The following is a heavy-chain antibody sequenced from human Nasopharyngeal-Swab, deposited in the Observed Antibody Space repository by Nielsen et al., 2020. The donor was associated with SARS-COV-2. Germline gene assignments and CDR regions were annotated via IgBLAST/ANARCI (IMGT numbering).Heavy chain of an antibody. D-gene: IGHD2-21*01. CDR3: ARGGDGGLAHFDY. V-gene: IGHV4-59*01. Sequence: GSLRLSCTVSGGSISNYYWSWIRQPPGKRLEWIGYIYNSGRTTDYNPSLKSRVTISLDTSKNQFSPKLSSVTAADTAVYYCARGGDGGLAHFDYWGQGNLVTVSS. J-gene: IGHJ4*02. CDR1: GGSISNYY. CDR2: IYNSGRT.